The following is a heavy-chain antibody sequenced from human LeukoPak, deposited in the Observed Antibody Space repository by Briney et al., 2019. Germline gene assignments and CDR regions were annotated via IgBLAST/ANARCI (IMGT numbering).Heavy chain of an antibody. V-gene: IGHV1-69*13. CDR3: ARGFWSGYLHNYYIDV. Sequence: SVKVSCKASGGIFSSYGIGWVRQDRGQGLEWLGGIIPLFGTADYAQKFQGRVKITADESQSTAYMELRSLRSEDTDVYYCARGFWSGYLHNYYIDVWGKGTTVIVS. CDR1: GGIFSSYG. CDR2: IIPLFGTA. J-gene: IGHJ6*03. D-gene: IGHD3-3*01.